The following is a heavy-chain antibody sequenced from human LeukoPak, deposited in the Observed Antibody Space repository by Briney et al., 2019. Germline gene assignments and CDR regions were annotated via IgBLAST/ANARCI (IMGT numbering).Heavy chain of an antibody. J-gene: IGHJ4*02. V-gene: IGHV1-2*04. CDR3: ARGGPYYDYVWGSYRSAAFDY. CDR2: INPNSGGT. Sequence: ASVKVSCKASGYTFTDYYMHWVRQAPGQGLEWMGWINPNSGGTKYAQKFEGWVTMTRDTSISTAYMELSRLRSDDTAVYYCARGGPYYDYVWGSYRSAAFDYWGQGTLVTVSS. CDR1: GYTFTDYY. D-gene: IGHD3-16*02.